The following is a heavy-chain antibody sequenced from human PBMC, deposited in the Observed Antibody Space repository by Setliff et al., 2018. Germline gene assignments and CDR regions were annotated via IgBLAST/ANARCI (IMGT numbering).Heavy chain of an antibody. CDR2: VHFTGST. CDR1: GASIRNFY. V-gene: IGHV4-59*01. D-gene: IGHD3-10*01. Sequence: PSETLSLTCNVSGASIRNFYWTWIRQPPGKGLEWIGYVHFTGSTNYNPSLKSRVTMSVDVSKSQFSLKLNSVTAADTATYYCARDRSYYASGSFTKWFDYWGQGALVTVSS. J-gene: IGHJ4*02. CDR3: ARDRSYYASGSFTKWFDY.